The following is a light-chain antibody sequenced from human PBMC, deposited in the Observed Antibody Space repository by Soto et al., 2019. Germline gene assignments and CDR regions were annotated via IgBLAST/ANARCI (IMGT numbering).Light chain of an antibody. CDR2: DAS. J-gene: IGKJ5*01. Sequence: AIQLTQSPSSLSASVGDRVAFTCRASQGISSGLAWYQQKPGKAPKFLIYDASSLESGVPSRFSGSGSGTDFTLTISILEPEDFAVYYCQQRSNWPPFFGQGTRLEI. V-gene: IGKV1D-13*01. CDR1: QGISSG. CDR3: QQRSNWPPF.